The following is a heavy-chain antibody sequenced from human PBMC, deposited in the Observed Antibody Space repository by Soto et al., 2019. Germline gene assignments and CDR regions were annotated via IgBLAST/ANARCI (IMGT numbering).Heavy chain of an antibody. J-gene: IGHJ1*01. V-gene: IGHV3-33*01. Sequence: GGALRLSCAASGFTFTNYGMQWVRQAPGKGLEWVAVVWYDGINKHYAESVKGRFTISRDNSKNTLYLQMNSLRAGDTAVYYCAREGHYYDSSGSTEYFQHWGQGTLVTVSS. CDR1: GFTFTNYG. D-gene: IGHD3-22*01. CDR3: AREGHYYDSSGSTEYFQH. CDR2: VWYDGINK.